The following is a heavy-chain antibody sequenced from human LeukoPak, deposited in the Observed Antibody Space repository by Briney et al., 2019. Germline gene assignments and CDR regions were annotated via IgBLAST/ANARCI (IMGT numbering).Heavy chain of an antibody. J-gene: IGHJ4*02. D-gene: IGHD4-17*01. CDR3: ARHDYGDPPSEN. CDR1: GYSISTGYY. V-gene: IGHV4-38-2*02. CDR2: FYHGGST. Sequence: SETPSLTCTVSGYSISTGYYWDWIRQPPGKGLEWIGTFYHGGSTYYNPSLKSRVTISVDTSKNQFSLKLSSVTAADTAVYYCARHDYGDPPSENWGQGTLVTVSS.